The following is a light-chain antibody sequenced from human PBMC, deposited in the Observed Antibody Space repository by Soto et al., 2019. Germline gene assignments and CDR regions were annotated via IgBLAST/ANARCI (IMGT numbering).Light chain of an antibody. CDR3: QQYNAYPWT. J-gene: IGKJ1*01. V-gene: IGKV1-5*03. CDR1: QSISSW. Sequence: DIQMTQSPSTLSASVGDRVTITCRASQSISSWLAWYQQKPGKAPKLLIYKASTLESGVPSNFSGSGSGTEFSLTISSVQPEDFATYYCQQYNAYPWTFGQGTQV. CDR2: KAS.